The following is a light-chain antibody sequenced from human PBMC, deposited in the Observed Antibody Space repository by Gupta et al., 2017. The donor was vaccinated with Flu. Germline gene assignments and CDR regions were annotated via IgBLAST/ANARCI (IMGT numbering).Light chain of an antibody. Sequence: DIQMTQSPSSLSASVGDRVTITCRASQSISTDLNWYQQKPGKAPELLIYGASNLQSGVPSRFSGSASGTDFTLTISRLQPEDFATYYCQQSHSTPIIFGGGTKVEI. V-gene: IGKV1-39*01. CDR2: GAS. J-gene: IGKJ4*01. CDR1: QSISTD. CDR3: QQSHSTPII.